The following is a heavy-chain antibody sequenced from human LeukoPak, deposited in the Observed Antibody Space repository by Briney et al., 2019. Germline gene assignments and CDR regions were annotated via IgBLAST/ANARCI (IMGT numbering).Heavy chain of an antibody. Sequence: GGSLRLSCAASGFTFSSYGMHWVRQAPGKGLEWVSSIDSSSSYMYYADSVKGRFTISRDNAKNSLYLQMNSLRVEDTAVYYCVRDNSQYLLLSHFAYWGQGTLITVSS. CDR1: GFTFSSYG. CDR2: IDSSSSYM. J-gene: IGHJ4*02. D-gene: IGHD3-22*01. CDR3: VRDNSQYLLLSHFAY. V-gene: IGHV3-21*01.